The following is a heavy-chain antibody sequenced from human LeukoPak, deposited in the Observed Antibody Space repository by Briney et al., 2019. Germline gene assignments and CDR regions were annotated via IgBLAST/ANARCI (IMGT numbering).Heavy chain of an antibody. CDR1: GGSISSGGYS. Sequence: PSETLSLTYAVSGGSISSGGYSWSWIRQPPGKGLEWIGYIYHSGSTYYNPSLKSRVTISVDRSKNQFSLKLSSVTAADTAVYYCARGRTDDYFDYWGQGTLVTVSS. CDR3: ARGRTDDYFDY. CDR2: IYHSGST. J-gene: IGHJ4*02. V-gene: IGHV4-30-2*01.